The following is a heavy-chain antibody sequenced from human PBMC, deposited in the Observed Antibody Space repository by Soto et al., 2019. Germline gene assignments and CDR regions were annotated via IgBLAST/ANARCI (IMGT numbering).Heavy chain of an antibody. V-gene: IGHV4-4*02. Sequence: QVQLQESGPGLVKPSGTLSLTCAVSGGSISSSNWWSWVRQPPGKGLEWIGEIYHSGSTNYNPSLTSRVPISLDKSENQFCLNPSSGPAAGTAVYYWVRLVVMTAIPLPGSPPSYAYGMDVWGQGTTVTVSS. D-gene: IGHD2-21*02. CDR1: GGSISSSNW. J-gene: IGHJ6*02. CDR3: VRLVVMTAIPLPGSPPSYAYGMDV. CDR2: IYHSGST.